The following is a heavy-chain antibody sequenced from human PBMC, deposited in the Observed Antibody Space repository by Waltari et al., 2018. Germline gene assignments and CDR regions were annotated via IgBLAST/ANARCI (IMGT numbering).Heavy chain of an antibody. CDR3: ATGRAAAAPFDP. CDR1: GYTLTELS. D-gene: IGHD6-13*01. Sequence: QVQLVQSGAEVKKPGASVKVTCKVSGYTLTELSMHWVRQAPGKGLEGRGGFDPEDGETIYAQKFQGRVTMTEDTSTDTAYMELSSLRSEDTAVYYCATGRAAAAPFDPWGQGTLVTVSS. V-gene: IGHV1-24*01. J-gene: IGHJ5*02. CDR2: FDPEDGET.